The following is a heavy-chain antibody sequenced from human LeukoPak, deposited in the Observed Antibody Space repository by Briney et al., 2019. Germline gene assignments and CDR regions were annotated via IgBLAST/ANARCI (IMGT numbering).Heavy chain of an antibody. CDR1: GDTFSSYA. Sequence: GSSVKVSCKASGDTFSSYAISWVRQAPGQGLEWMGGIIPIFGTANYAQKFQGRVTITADESTSTAYMELSSLRSEDTAVYYCAYRGAAAGRDVDVWGQGTTVTVSS. D-gene: IGHD6-13*01. V-gene: IGHV1-69*01. J-gene: IGHJ6*02. CDR3: AYRGAAAGRDVDV. CDR2: IIPIFGTA.